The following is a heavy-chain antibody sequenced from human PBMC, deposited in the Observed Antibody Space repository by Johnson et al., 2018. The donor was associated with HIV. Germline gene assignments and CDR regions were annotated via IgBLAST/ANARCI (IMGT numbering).Heavy chain of an antibody. D-gene: IGHD2-2*02. CDR2: INWNGGST. CDR3: ARDARYCTSITCYTTAFDI. J-gene: IGHJ3*02. CDR1: GFTFDNYA. V-gene: IGHV3-20*04. Sequence: VQLVESGGGVVRPGGSLRLSCAASGFTFDNYAMSWVRQAPGKGLEWVSGINWNGGSTGYADSLKGRFTISRDNAKNSLYLQMNSLRAEDTALYYCARDARYCTSITCYTTAFDIWVQGTMVTVSS.